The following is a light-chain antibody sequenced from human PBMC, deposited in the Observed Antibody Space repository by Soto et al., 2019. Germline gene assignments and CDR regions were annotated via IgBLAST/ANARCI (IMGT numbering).Light chain of an antibody. CDR1: SGHSSYG. V-gene: IGLV4-69*01. J-gene: IGLJ3*02. CDR3: QTWGAGIQV. CDR2: VNSDGGH. Sequence: QLVLTQSPSASASLGASVKLTCTLSSGHSSYGIAWHQQQPEKGPRFLMKVNSDGGHNKGDGIPDRFSGSSSGAERYLTISSLQSEDEADYYCQTWGAGIQVFGGGTKLPS.